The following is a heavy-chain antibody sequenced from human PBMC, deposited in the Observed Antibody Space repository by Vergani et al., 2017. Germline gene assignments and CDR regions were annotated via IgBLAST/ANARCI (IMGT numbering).Heavy chain of an antibody. V-gene: IGHV3-9*01. J-gene: IGHJ3*02. CDR2: ISWNSGSI. CDR1: GFTFDDYA. CDR3: ARESRGPHDAFDI. D-gene: IGHD3-10*01. Sequence: EVQLVESGGGLVQPGRSLRLSCAASGFTFDDYAMHWVRQAPGKGLEWVSGISWNSGSIGYADSVKGRFTISRDNAKNTLYLQMNSLRAEDTAVYYCARESRGPHDAFDIWGQGTMVTVSS.